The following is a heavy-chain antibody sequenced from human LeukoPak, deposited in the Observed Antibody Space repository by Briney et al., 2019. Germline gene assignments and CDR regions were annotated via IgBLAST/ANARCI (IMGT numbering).Heavy chain of an antibody. Sequence: PGGSLRLSCAASGFTFSSYSMNWVRQAPGKGLEWVSSISSSSSYIYYADSVKDRFTISRDNAKNSLYLQMNSLRAEDTAVYYCARDAELWFGELLHYYYYYGMDVWGQGTTVTVSS. CDR2: ISSSSSYI. D-gene: IGHD3-10*01. CDR1: GFTFSSYS. V-gene: IGHV3-21*01. CDR3: ARDAELWFGELLHYYYYYGMDV. J-gene: IGHJ6*02.